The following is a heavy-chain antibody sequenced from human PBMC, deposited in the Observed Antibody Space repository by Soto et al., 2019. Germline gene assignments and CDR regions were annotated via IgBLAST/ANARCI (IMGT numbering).Heavy chain of an antibody. J-gene: IGHJ4*02. Sequence: QVTLKESGPVLVKPTETLTLTCTVSGFSLSTARMGVSWIRQPPGKALEGLAHIFSNDEKSYSTSLKRRLTITKDTSKSQVVLTMTNMDPVDTATYYCARRPNDYGDYSFDYWGQGTLVTGSS. D-gene: IGHD4-17*01. V-gene: IGHV2-26*01. CDR2: IFSNDEK. CDR1: GFSLSTARMG. CDR3: ARRPNDYGDYSFDY.